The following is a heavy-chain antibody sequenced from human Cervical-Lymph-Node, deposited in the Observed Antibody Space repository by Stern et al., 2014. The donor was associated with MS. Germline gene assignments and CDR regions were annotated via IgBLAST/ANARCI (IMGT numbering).Heavy chain of an antibody. V-gene: IGHV1-3*01. Sequence: QVQLVQSGAEVKKPGASVKVSCKASGYTFTSYAMHWVRQAPGQRLEWMGWINAGNGNTKYSQKFQGRVTITRDTSASTAYMELSSLRSEDTAVYYCARGLTAMDRWDYYYGMDVWGQGTTVTVSS. J-gene: IGHJ6*02. CDR3: ARGLTAMDRWDYYYGMDV. CDR2: INAGNGNT. CDR1: GYTFTSYA. D-gene: IGHD5-18*01.